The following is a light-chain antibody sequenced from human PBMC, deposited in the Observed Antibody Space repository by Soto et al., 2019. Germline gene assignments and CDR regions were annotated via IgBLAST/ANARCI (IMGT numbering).Light chain of an antibody. CDR1: QSVASY. Sequence: EIVLTHSPATLSLSPWEGATLSCRASQSVASYLAWYQQKPGQAPRLLIYDATNRATGIPMRFSGSGSGTDFSLTISSLEPEDSAVYYCQQRRNWPLTFGQGTKVDIK. J-gene: IGKJ1*01. CDR3: QQRRNWPLT. V-gene: IGKV3-11*01. CDR2: DAT.